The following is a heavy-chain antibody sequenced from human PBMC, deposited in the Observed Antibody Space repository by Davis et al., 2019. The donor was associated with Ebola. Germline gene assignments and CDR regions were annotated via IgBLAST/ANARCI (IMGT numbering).Heavy chain of an antibody. CDR2: ISSNGGRT. V-gene: IGHV3-64*01. CDR1: GFTFSSYA. CDR3: ARRFRELRLYFDY. D-gene: IGHD3-10*01. J-gene: IGHJ4*02. Sequence: GESPKISCAASGFTFSSYAIHWVRQAPGKRLDYVSSISSNGGRTYYANSVKGRFTISRDNSKNTVSLQMGSLRAEDMAVYYCARRFRELRLYFDYWGQGTLVTVSS.